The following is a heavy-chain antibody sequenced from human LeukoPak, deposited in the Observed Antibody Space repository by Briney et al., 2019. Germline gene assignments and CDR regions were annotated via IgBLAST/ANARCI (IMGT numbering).Heavy chain of an antibody. CDR2: ISSSSTYI. V-gene: IGHV3-21*01. D-gene: IGHD3-22*01. CDR3: ARPRAYDSSGYYQDAFAI. Sequence: GGALRLSCAASGFTFSSYSMNWVRQAPGNGLEWVSSISSSSTYIYYADSVKGRFTISRDNAKNSLYLQMNSLRAEDTAVYYCARPRAYDSSGYYQDAFAIWGQGTMVTVSS. CDR1: GFTFSSYS. J-gene: IGHJ3*02.